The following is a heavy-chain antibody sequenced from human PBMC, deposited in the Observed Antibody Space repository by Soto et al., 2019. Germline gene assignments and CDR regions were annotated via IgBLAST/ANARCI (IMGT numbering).Heavy chain of an antibody. CDR1: GFSFSTYG. V-gene: IGHV3-30*18. D-gene: IGHD2-2*01. CDR3: AKKAPALGAIGAFHV. J-gene: IGHJ3*01. CDR2: LSYDGSTK. Sequence: GGSLRLSCAASGFSFSTYGMHWVRQAPGRGLEWVAVLSYDGSTKYYADSVRGRFTVSRDNFKNTLYLQMDSLRAEDTAVYYCAKKAPALGAIGAFHVWGQGTMVTVSS.